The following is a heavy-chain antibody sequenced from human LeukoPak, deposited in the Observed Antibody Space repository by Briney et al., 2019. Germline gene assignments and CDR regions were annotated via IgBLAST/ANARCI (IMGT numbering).Heavy chain of an antibody. V-gene: IGHV3-74*01. CDR1: GFNFRGFW. Sequence: PGGSLRLSCAASGFNFRGFWMYWVRQTPGEGLVWVSRISPDGTNTANADSVEGRFTISRDNAKNTLYLQMNSLRAEDTAVYYCAREYIVGVHFDYWGQGTLVTVSS. CDR2: ISPDGTNT. D-gene: IGHD1-26*01. J-gene: IGHJ4*02. CDR3: AREYIVGVHFDY.